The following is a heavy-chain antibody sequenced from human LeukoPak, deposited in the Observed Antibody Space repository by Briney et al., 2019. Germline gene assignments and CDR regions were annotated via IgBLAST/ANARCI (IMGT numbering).Heavy chain of an antibody. Sequence: PAASVKVSCKASGYTFTGYYIHWVRQAPGQGLEWMGWINPNSGGTNYAQKFQGRVTMTRDTSISTAYMELSRLRSDDTAVYYCASQGVGATGGFDYWGQGTLVTVSS. CDR3: ASQGVGATGGFDY. D-gene: IGHD1-26*01. V-gene: IGHV1-2*02. J-gene: IGHJ4*02. CDR2: INPNSGGT. CDR1: GYTFTGYY.